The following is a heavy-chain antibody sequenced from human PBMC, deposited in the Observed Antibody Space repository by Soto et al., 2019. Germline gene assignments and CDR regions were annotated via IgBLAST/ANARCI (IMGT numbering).Heavy chain of an antibody. CDR2: IYWDDDK. CDR1: GFSLSTSGVG. CDR3: AHMGPMTTVTSWFDP. Sequence: QITLKESGPTLVKPTQTLTLTCTFSGFSLSTSGVGVGWIRQPPGKALEWLALIYWDDDKRYSPSLKSRLTITKDTSKNQVVLTMTNMDPVDTATYYCAHMGPMTTVTSWFDPWGQGTLVTVSS. D-gene: IGHD4-17*01. V-gene: IGHV2-5*02. J-gene: IGHJ5*02.